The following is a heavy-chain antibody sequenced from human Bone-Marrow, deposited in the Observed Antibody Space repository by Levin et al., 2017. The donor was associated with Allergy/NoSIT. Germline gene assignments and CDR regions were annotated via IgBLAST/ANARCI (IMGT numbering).Heavy chain of an antibody. J-gene: IGHJ4*02. V-gene: IGHV3-48*02. D-gene: IGHD3-22*01. CDR1: GFTFSSYS. Sequence: GESLKISCAASGFTFSSYSMNWVRQAPGKGLEWVSYISAGSTNMFYADSVKGRFTISRDNVKTSLYLQMNSLRDEDTAVYYCARFSSGYYYIDYWGQGTLVTVSS. CDR2: ISAGSTNM. CDR3: ARFSSGYYYIDY.